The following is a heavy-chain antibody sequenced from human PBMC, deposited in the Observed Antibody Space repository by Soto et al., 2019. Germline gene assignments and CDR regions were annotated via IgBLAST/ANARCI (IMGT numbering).Heavy chain of an antibody. J-gene: IGHJ6*02. Sequence: SETLSLTCTVSGGSISSYYWSWIRQPPGKGLEWIGYIYYSGITNYNPSLKSRVTISVDTSKNQFSLKLSSVTADDTAIYYCAKNGQLPYYYYGMDVWGQGTTVTVSS. V-gene: IGHV4-59*01. D-gene: IGHD1-1*01. CDR1: GGSISSYY. CDR3: AKNGQLPYYYYGMDV. CDR2: IYYSGIT.